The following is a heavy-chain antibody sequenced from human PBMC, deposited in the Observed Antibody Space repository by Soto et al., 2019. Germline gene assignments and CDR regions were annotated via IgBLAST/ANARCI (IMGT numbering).Heavy chain of an antibody. CDR2: IYHSGST. Sequence: SETLSLTCAVSGGSISSGGYSWSWIRQPPGKGLEWIGYIYHSGSTYYNPSLKSRVTISVDRSKNQFSLKLSSVTAADTAVYYCARVGPGYCSGGSCLERNWFDPWGQGTLVTVSS. CDR1: GGSISSGGYS. V-gene: IGHV4-30-2*01. CDR3: ARVGPGYCSGGSCLERNWFDP. D-gene: IGHD2-15*01. J-gene: IGHJ5*02.